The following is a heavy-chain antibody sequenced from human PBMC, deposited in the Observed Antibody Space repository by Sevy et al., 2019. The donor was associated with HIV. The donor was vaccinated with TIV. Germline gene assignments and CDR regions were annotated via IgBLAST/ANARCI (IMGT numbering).Heavy chain of an antibody. J-gene: IGHJ6*03. CDR1: GDSVSSNSAA. CDR2: TYYRSKWYN. CDR3: AGCMVRGGGDYYYYMDV. V-gene: IGHV6-1*01. D-gene: IGHD3-10*01. Sequence: SQTLSLTCAISGDSVSSNSAAWNWIRQSPSRGLEWLGRTYYRSKWYNDYAVSVKSRMTINPDTSKNQFSLQLNSVTPEDTAGYYCAGCMVRGGGDYYYYMDVWGKGTTVTVSS.